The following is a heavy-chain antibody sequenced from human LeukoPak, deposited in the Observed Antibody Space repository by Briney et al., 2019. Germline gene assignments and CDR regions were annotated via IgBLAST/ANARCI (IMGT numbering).Heavy chain of an antibody. V-gene: IGHV3-73*01. CDR2: IRSKANSYAT. Sequence: GGSLRLSCAASGFTFSGSAMHWVRQASGKGLEWVGRIRSKANSYATAYAASVKGRFTISRDNSKNTLYLQMNSLRAEDTAVYYCAKSRAWHPNCSSTSCYTPYYFDYWGQGTLVTVSS. D-gene: IGHD2-2*02. J-gene: IGHJ4*02. CDR1: GFTFSGSA. CDR3: AKSRAWHPNCSSTSCYTPYYFDY.